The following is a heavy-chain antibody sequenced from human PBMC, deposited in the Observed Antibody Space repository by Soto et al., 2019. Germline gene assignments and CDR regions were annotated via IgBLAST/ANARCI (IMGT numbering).Heavy chain of an antibody. CDR3: ARERSLHAFDI. J-gene: IGHJ3*02. Sequence: GGSLRLSCAASGFTFSSYAMHWVRQAPGKGLEWVAVISYDGSNKYYADSVKGRFTISRDNSKNTLYLQMNSLRAEDTAVYYCARERSLHAFDIWGQGTMVTVS. D-gene: IGHD1-26*01. CDR1: GFTFSSYA. V-gene: IGHV3-30-3*01. CDR2: ISYDGSNK.